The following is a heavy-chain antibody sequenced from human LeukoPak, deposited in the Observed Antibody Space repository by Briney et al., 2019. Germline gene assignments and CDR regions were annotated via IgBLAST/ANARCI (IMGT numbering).Heavy chain of an antibody. CDR2: ISYDGSNK. Sequence: GGSLRLSCAASGFTFSSYGMHWVRQAPGKGLEWVAVISYDGSNKYYADSVKGRFSISRDNSKNTLYLQMNSLRTEDTAVYYCVTPTIFAVVTPFDYWGQGTLVTVSS. CDR3: VTPTIFAVVTPFDY. V-gene: IGHV3-30*03. D-gene: IGHD3-3*01. J-gene: IGHJ4*02. CDR1: GFTFSSYG.